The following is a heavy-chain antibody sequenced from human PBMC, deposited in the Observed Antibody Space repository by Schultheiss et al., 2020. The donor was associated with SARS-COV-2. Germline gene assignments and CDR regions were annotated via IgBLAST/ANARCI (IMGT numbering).Heavy chain of an antibody. V-gene: IGHV3-21*01. Sequence: GGSLRLSCAASGFTFSSYSMNWVRQAPGKGLEWVSSISSSSSYIYYADSVKGRFTISRDKSKNTLYLQMNSLRAEDTAVYYCARGGGTVTTMDYWGQGTLVTVSS. CDR2: ISSSSSYI. CDR3: ARGGGTVTTMDY. J-gene: IGHJ4*02. CDR1: GFTFSSYS. D-gene: IGHD4-17*01.